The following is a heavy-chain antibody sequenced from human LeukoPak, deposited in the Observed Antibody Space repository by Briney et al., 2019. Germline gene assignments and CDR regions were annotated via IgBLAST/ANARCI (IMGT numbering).Heavy chain of an antibody. CDR3: ATGLVSAYEY. D-gene: IGHD2-21*01. V-gene: IGHV3-74*01. CDR2: IHSDGINT. J-gene: IGHJ4*02. Sequence: GGSLRLSCAASGLTFTNYWMHWVRQDPGKGLVWVSRIHSDGINTVYADSVKGRFTISRDNAKNMLYLQMHSLRVEDTALYYCATGLVSAYEYWGQGTPVTVSS. CDR1: GLTFTNYW.